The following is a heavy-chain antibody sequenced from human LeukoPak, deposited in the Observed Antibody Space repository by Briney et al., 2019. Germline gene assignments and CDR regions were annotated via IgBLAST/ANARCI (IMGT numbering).Heavy chain of an antibody. J-gene: IGHJ4*02. D-gene: IGHD6-13*01. CDR2: INSDGSST. CDR3: AREDLIAAPGNFDY. Sequence: GGSLRLSCAASGFTFSSYWMHWVRQAPGKGLVWVSRINSDGSSTSYADSEKGRFTISRDNAKNTLYLQMNSLRAEDTAVYYCAREDLIAAPGNFDYWGQGTLVTVSS. CDR1: GFTFSSYW. V-gene: IGHV3-74*01.